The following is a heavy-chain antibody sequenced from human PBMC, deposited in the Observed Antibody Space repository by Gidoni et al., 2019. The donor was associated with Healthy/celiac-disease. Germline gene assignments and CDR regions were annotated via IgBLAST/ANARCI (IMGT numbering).Heavy chain of an antibody. CDR3: ASERIAARTGFDY. V-gene: IGHV3-33*01. Sequence: QVQLVESGGGVVQPGRSLRLSCAASGFTFSSYGMHWVRQAPGTGLEWVAVIWYDGSNKYYADSVKGRFTISRDNSKNTLYLQMNSLRAEDTAVYYCASERIAARTGFDYWGQGTLVTVSS. D-gene: IGHD6-6*01. J-gene: IGHJ4*02. CDR2: IWYDGSNK. CDR1: GFTFSSYG.